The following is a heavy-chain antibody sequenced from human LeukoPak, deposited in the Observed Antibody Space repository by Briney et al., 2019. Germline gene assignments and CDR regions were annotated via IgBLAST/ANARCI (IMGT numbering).Heavy chain of an antibody. D-gene: IGHD4-23*01. J-gene: IGHJ6*02. CDR2: INQGGNEK. CDR1: GFTFSNYW. V-gene: IGHV3-7*01. CDR3: ASRNYVGSPLPLDF. Sequence: PGGSLRLSCAASGFTFSNYWMTWVRQTPGKGLEWVASINQGGNEKYYVDSVKGRFTISSDNAKTSLYLQMNSLRAEDTALYFCASRNYVGSPLPLDFWGQGTTVTVSS.